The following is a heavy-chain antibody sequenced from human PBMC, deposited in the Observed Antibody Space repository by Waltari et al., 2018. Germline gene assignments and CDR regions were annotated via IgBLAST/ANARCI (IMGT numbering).Heavy chain of an antibody. D-gene: IGHD6-13*01. CDR2: IRTDGSNI. CDR1: GFTSRTSG. J-gene: IGHJ4*02. Sequence: VPLVESGGGVVQPGESLRLSCAASGFTSRTSGLHWVRQVPGEGWEWVEYIRTDGSNINYADSVKGRFTISRDNSKNTLYLQMNSLRAEDTAVYYCATYSASRGFNYWGQGTLVTVSS. V-gene: IGHV3-30*02. CDR3: ATYSASRGFNY.